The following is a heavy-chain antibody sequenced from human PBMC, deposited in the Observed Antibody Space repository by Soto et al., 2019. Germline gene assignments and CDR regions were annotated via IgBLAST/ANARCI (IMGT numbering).Heavy chain of an antibody. J-gene: IGHJ4*02. V-gene: IGHV3-15*07. CDR1: GFTFSNAW. Sequence: EVQLVESGGGLVKPGGSLGLSCAASGFTFSNAWMNWVRQAPGKGLEWVGRIKSNTDGGTTDYAAPVKGRFTISRDDSKNTLYLQMNSLKTEDTAVYYCTTEGVLWFGELGYFDYWGQGTLVTVSS. CDR2: IKSNTDGGTT. CDR3: TTEGVLWFGELGYFDY. D-gene: IGHD3-10*01.